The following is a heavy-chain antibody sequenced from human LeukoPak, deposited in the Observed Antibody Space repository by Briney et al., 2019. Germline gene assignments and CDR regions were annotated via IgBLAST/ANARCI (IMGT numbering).Heavy chain of an antibody. D-gene: IGHD2-2*01. J-gene: IGHJ3*02. V-gene: IGHV1-2*02. CDR1: GYTFTGYY. Sequence: GASVKVSCKASGYTFTGYYMHWVRQAPGQGLEWMGWINPNSGGTNYAQKFQGRVTMTRDTSISTAYMELSRLRSDDTAAYYCARSEYQLRRQDAFDIWGQGTMVTVSS. CDR3: ARSEYQLRRQDAFDI. CDR2: INPNSGGT.